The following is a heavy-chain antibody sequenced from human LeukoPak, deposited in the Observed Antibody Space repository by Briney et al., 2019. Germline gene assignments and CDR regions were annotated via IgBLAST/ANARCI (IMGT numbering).Heavy chain of an antibody. J-gene: IGHJ5*02. Sequence: PGGSLRLSCAASGFTFSSYAMSWVRQAPGKGLEWVSVISGSGGSTYYADSVKGRFTISRDNSKNTLYLQMNSLRAEDTAVYYCAKGGAIYCSGGSCYLGWFDPWGQGTLVTVSS. V-gene: IGHV3-23*01. CDR3: AKGGAIYCSGGSCYLGWFDP. CDR1: GFTFSSYA. D-gene: IGHD2-15*01. CDR2: ISGSGGST.